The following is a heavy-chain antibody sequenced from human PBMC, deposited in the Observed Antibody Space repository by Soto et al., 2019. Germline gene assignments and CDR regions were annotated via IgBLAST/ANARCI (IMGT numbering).Heavy chain of an antibody. Sequence: EVQLLESGGGLVQPGGCLRLSCAASGFTFSSYAMSWVRQAPGKGLEWVSAISGSGGSTYYADSVKGRFTISRDNSKNTLYLQMNSLRAEDTAVYYCASAAREYYYYGMDVWGQGTTVTVSS. J-gene: IGHJ6*02. CDR1: GFTFSSYA. V-gene: IGHV3-23*01. CDR3: ASAAREYYYYGMDV. CDR2: ISGSGGST.